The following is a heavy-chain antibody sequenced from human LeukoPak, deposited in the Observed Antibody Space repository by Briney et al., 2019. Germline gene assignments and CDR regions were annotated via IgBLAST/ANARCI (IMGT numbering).Heavy chain of an antibody. CDR3: ARESRSSSSFGYYYYGMDV. CDR2: INPSGGST. Sequence: APVTVSCKASGYTFTSYYMHWVRQAPGQGLEWMGIINPSGGSTSYAQKFQGRVTMTRDTSTSTVYMELSSLRSEDTAVYYCARESRSSSSFGYYYYGMDVWGQGTTVTVSS. J-gene: IGHJ6*02. D-gene: IGHD6-6*01. CDR1: GYTFTSYY. V-gene: IGHV1-46*01.